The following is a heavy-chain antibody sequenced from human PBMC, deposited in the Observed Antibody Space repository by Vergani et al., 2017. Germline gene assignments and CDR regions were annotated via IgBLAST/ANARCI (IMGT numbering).Heavy chain of an antibody. CDR3: AREVGLDSSGWYGAVINYYYMDV. J-gene: IGHJ6*03. CDR1: GGSISSSSYY. V-gene: IGHV4-39*07. Sequence: QLQLQESGPGLVKPSETLSLTCTVSGGSISSSSYYWGWIRQPPGKGLEWIGSIYYSRSTYYNPSLKSRVTISVDTSKNQFSLKLSSVTAADTAVYYCAREVGLDSSGWYGAVINYYYMDVWGKGTTVTVSS. CDR2: IYYSRST. D-gene: IGHD6-19*01.